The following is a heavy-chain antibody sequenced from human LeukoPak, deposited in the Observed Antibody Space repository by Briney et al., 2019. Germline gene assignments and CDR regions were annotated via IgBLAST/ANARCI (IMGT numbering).Heavy chain of an antibody. CDR1: GFTFSTHA. Sequence: GGSLRLSCVASGFTFSTHAMSWVRLAPGKGLEWVSAIGGSDGSTYYADSVKGRFTISRDNSKDTLYLQMNSLRVEDTAVYYCAKDLRFLEWLLADWGQGTLVTVSS. CDR2: IGGSDGST. D-gene: IGHD3-3*01. V-gene: IGHV3-23*01. J-gene: IGHJ4*02. CDR3: AKDLRFLEWLLAD.